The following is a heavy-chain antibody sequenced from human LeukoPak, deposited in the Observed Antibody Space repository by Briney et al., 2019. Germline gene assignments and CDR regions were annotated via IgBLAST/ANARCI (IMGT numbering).Heavy chain of an antibody. Sequence: GRSLRLSCAASGMTFSSYWMLWVRQDPGKGLVWVSRISPDGSSISFADSVKDRFTTSRDNAKNTLYLQMNSLRVEDTAVYYCATSGRFFRDWFDYWGQGTQVTVSS. CDR3: ATSGRFFRDWFDY. CDR1: GMTFSSYW. J-gene: IGHJ4*02. D-gene: IGHD1-26*01. CDR2: ISPDGSSI. V-gene: IGHV3-74*01.